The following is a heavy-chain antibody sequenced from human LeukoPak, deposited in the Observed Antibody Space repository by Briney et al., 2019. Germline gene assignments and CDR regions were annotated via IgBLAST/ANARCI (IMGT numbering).Heavy chain of an antibody. V-gene: IGHV1-2*06. CDR1: GYTFTGYY. CDR3: ATYNVTY. D-gene: IGHD5-24*01. CDR2: INPNNGDT. J-gene: IGHJ4*02. Sequence: ASVKVSCKASGYTFTGYYLHWARQAPGQGLEWMGRINPNNGDTNYAQKFQGRVTMTRDTSISTAYMELTRLRSDDTAVYYCATYNVTYWGQGTLVTVSS.